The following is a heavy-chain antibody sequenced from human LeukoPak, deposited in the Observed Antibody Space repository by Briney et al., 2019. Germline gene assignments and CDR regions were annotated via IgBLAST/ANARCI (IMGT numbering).Heavy chain of an antibody. J-gene: IGHJ4*02. D-gene: IGHD6-19*01. V-gene: IGHV4-38-2*02. CDR1: GYSISSGYY. CDR2: IYYSGST. Sequence: SETLSLTCTVSGYSISSGYYWGWIRQPPGKGLEWIGSIYYSGSTYYNPSLKSRVTISVDTSKNQFSLKLSSVTAADTAVYYCARRASSVRQWLVRGYYFDYWGQGTLVTVSS. CDR3: ARRASSVRQWLVRGYYFDY.